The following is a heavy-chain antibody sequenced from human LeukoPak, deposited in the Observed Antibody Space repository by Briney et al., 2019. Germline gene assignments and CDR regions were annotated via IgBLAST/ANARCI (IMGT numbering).Heavy chain of an antibody. D-gene: IGHD6-13*01. CDR1: GLTFSTYG. J-gene: IGHJ4*02. CDR2: ISHDGSNY. CDR3: AKATGSSWYYFDD. V-gene: IGHV3-30*18. Sequence: GRSLRLSCADSGLTFSTYGIHWVRQVPGKGLEWVAVISHDGSNYYYADSVKGRFTISRDNSKNTLYLQMNSLRTEDTAVYYCAKATGSSWYYFDDWGLGTLVTVSS.